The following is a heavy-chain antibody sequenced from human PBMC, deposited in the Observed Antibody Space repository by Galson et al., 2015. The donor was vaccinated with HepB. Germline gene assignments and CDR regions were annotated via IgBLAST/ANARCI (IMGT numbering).Heavy chain of an antibody. V-gene: IGHV6-1*01. D-gene: IGHD7-27*01. CDR2: THYRSRWSN. Sequence: CAISGDSVSSNSVGWNWIRQSPSRGFEWLGRTHYRSRWSNDYAASVKSRITINPDTSKNQFSLQLNSVTPEDTAVYYCAKSIHLGRGFDSWGQGTLVAVSS. J-gene: IGHJ4*02. CDR3: AKSIHLGRGFDS. CDR1: GDSVSSNSVG.